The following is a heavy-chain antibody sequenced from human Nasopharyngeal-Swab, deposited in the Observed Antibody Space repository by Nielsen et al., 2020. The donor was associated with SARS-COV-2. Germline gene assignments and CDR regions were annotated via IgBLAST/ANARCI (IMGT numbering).Heavy chain of an antibody. Sequence: GGSLRLSCAASGFTFSSYWMHWVRQAPGKGLVWVSRINSDGSSTSYADSVKGRFTISRDNAKNTLYLQMNSLRAEDTAVYYCAKGTTVTGYWYFDLWGRGTLVTVSS. CDR1: GFTFSSYW. V-gene: IGHV3-74*01. CDR2: INSDGSST. D-gene: IGHD4-17*01. J-gene: IGHJ2*01. CDR3: AKGTTVTGYWYFDL.